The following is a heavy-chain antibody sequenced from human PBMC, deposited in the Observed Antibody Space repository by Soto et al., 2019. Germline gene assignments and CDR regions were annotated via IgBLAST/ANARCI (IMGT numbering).Heavy chain of an antibody. CDR2: IYYSGST. CDR3: ARVRGYSYGYSDY. V-gene: IGHV4-31*03. D-gene: IGHD5-18*01. CDR1: GGSISSGGYY. J-gene: IGHJ4*02. Sequence: SETLSLTCIVSGGSISSGGYYWSWIRQHPGNGLEWIGYIYYSGSTYCNPSLKSRVTISVDTSKNQFSLKLSSVTAADTAVYYCARVRGYSYGYSDYWGKGTLVTVSS.